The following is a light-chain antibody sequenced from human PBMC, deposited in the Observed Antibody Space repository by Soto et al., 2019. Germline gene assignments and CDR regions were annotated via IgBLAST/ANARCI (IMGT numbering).Light chain of an antibody. V-gene: IGLV2-23*02. CDR1: RSDVGSYNL. J-gene: IGLJ1*01. CDR3: CSYAGTTTYV. CDR2: EVS. Sequence: QSALTQPASVSGSPGQSITISCTGTRSDVGSYNLVSWYQQHPGKAPKLMIYEVSERPSGVCNRFSGSKSGNTASLTISGLQAEDEADYYCCSYAGTTTYVFGTGTKLTVL.